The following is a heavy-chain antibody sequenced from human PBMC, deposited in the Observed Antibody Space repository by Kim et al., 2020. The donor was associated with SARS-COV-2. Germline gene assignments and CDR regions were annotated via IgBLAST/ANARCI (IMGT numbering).Heavy chain of an antibody. J-gene: IGHJ4*02. CDR2: IRSKAYGGTT. CDR1: GFTFGDYA. CDR3: TRDTLGYCSSTSCQSGY. Sequence: GGSLRLSCTASGFTFGDYAMSWFRQAPGKGLEWVGFIRSKAYGGTTEYAASVKGRFTISRDDSKSIAYLQMNSLKTEDTAVYYCTRDTLGYCSSTSCQSGYWGQGTLVTVSS. V-gene: IGHV3-49*03. D-gene: IGHD2-2*01.